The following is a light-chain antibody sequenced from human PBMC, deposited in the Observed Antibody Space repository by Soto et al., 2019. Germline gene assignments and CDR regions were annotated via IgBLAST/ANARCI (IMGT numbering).Light chain of an antibody. J-gene: IGLJ1*01. CDR1: SSDVGSYNL. V-gene: IGLV2-23*03. CDR3: SPYAGSSTFLYV. Sequence: QSVLTQPASVPGSPGQSITISCTGTSSDVGSYNLVSWYQQHPGKAPKLMIYEGSKRPSGVSNRFSGSKSGNTASLTICGLQAEAEAVYYCSPYAGSSTFLYVFGTGTKVTVL. CDR2: EGS.